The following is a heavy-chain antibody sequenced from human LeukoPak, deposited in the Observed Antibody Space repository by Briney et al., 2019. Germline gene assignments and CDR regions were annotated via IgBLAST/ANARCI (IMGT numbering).Heavy chain of an antibody. D-gene: IGHD6-19*01. Sequence: PGGSLRLSCAASGFTFSSYSMNWVRHAPGKGLEGVSSISSSSSYIYYADSVKGRFTISRDNAKNSLYLQMNSLRAEDTAVYYCASRIAVAGTSIWGQGTLVTVSS. CDR2: ISSSSSYI. CDR1: GFTFSSYS. J-gene: IGHJ1*01. CDR3: ASRIAVAGTSI. V-gene: IGHV3-21*01.